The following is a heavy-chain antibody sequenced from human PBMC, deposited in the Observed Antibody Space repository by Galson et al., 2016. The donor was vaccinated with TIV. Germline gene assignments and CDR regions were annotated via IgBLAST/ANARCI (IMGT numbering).Heavy chain of an antibody. CDR3: ARAGGAADY. Sequence: QSGAEVKKPGESLKISCQGSGYSFSSYWIAWVRQMPGEGLEWMGVIYAGDSDTRYSPSFQGQVTISADKSISTAYLQWSSLRASDIAMYYCARAGGAADYWGQGTLVTVSS. V-gene: IGHV5-51*01. D-gene: IGHD3-10*01. CDR1: GYSFSSYW. J-gene: IGHJ4*02. CDR2: IYAGDSDT.